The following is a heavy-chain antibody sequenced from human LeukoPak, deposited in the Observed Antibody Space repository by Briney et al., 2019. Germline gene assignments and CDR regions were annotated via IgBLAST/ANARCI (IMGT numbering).Heavy chain of an antibody. V-gene: IGHV3-30*03. Sequence: PGGSLRLSCAASGFTFSSYSMNWVRQAPGKGLEWVAVISYDGSNKYYADSVKGRFTISRDNSKNTLYLQMNSLRAEDTAVYYCARDQDTAMVIVGYWGQGTLVTVSS. CDR2: ISYDGSNK. J-gene: IGHJ4*02. D-gene: IGHD5-18*01. CDR3: ARDQDTAMVIVGY. CDR1: GFTFSSYS.